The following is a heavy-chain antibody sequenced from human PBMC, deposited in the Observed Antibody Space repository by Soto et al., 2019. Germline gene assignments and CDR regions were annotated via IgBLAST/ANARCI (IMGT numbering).Heavy chain of an antibody. Sequence: GGSLRLSCVASGFTFSSRGMHWVRQAPGKGLEWVSSISSDGYIFYADSVRGRFTISRDNAKNSLYLHMNSLSAEDTALYYCARGADGYNFGPSGMDVWGQATTVTVSS. CDR3: ARGADGYNFGPSGMDV. CDR1: GFTFSSRG. D-gene: IGHD5-18*01. V-gene: IGHV3-21*01. CDR2: ISSDGYI. J-gene: IGHJ6*02.